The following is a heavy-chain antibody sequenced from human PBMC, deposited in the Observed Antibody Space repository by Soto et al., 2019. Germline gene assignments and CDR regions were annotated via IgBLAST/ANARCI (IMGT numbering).Heavy chain of an antibody. D-gene: IGHD3-22*01. J-gene: IGHJ3*02. CDR3: ARDRFTMIGQENDAFDI. CDR1: GGSISSGGYY. CDR2: IYYSGST. V-gene: IGHV4-31*03. Sequence: SETLSLTCTVSGGSISSGGYYWSWIRQHPGKGLEWIGYIYYSGSTYYNPSLKSRVTISVDTSKNQFSLKLSSVTAADTAVYYCARDRFTMIGQENDAFDIWGQGTMVTVSS.